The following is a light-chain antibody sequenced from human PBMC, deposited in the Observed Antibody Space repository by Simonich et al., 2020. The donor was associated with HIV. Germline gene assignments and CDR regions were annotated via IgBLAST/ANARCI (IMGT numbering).Light chain of an antibody. CDR3: QQYYNTPQT. V-gene: IGKV4-1*01. CDR1: QSILFTYNKKNY. CDR2: WAS. J-gene: IGKJ1*01. Sequence: DIVLTQSPDSMAVSLGERATINCKSRQSILFTYNKKNYLAWYQQRRGQPPKLLIYWASTLDPGVPDRFSGSGSGTDFTLTISSLQAEDVAVYYCQQYYNTPQTFGQGTKVEIK.